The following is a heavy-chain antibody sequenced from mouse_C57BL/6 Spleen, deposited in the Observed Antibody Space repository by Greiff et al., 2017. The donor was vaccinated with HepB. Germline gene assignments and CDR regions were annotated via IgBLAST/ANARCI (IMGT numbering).Heavy chain of an antibody. J-gene: IGHJ4*01. CDR1: GYTFTSYW. V-gene: IGHV1-59*01. CDR2: IDPSDSYT. Sequence: VQLQQSGAELVRPGTSVKLSCKASGYTFTSYWMHWVKQRPGQGLEWIGVIDPSDSYTNYNQKFKGKATLTVDTSSSTAYMQLSSLTSEDSAVYYCARRTANGDRMDYWGQGTSGTVSS. D-gene: IGHD4-1*01. CDR3: ARRTANGDRMDY.